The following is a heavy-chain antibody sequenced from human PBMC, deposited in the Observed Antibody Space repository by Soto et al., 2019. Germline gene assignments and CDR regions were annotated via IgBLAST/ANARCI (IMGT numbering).Heavy chain of an antibody. CDR1: GGTFSNYA. CDR2: IIPIDATV. J-gene: IGHJ6*01. CDR3: ARDLLGFGYTYGDV. Sequence: QVQLVQSGAEVKKPGSSVKVSCKASGGTFSNYALISWVRQAPGQGLEWMGGIIPIDATVNYPQKFQGRITITADESTTTAYMDLGSLRSEDTAVYYCARDLLGFGYTYGDVWGQGTTVTVSS. V-gene: IGHV1-69*12. D-gene: IGHD3-10*01.